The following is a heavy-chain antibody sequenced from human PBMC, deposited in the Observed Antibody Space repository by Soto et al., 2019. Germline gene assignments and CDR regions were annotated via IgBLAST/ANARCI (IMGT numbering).Heavy chain of an antibody. CDR2: ISYDGSNK. CDR1: GFTFSNYA. D-gene: IGHD6-19*01. V-gene: IGHV3-30-3*01. Sequence: QVQLVESGGGVVQPGRSLRLSCAASGFTFSNYAMHWVRQAPGKGLEWVAVISYDGSNKYYADSVKGRFTISRDNSKHTLYLQMNSLRSEDTAVYYCARDKQCLVYYFDYWGQGTLVTVSS. CDR3: ARDKQCLVYYFDY. J-gene: IGHJ4*02.